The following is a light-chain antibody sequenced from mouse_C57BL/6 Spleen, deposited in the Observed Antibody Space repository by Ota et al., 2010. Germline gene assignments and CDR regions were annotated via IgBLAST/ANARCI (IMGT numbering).Light chain of an antibody. CDR3: QNDHSYPYT. Sequence: DIVMTQSPSSLSVSAGEKVTMSCKSSQSLLNSGNQKNYLAWYQQKPGQPPLLIYGASTRESGVPDRFTGSGSGTDFTLTISSVQAEDLAVYYCQNDHSYPYTFGGGPS. CDR1: QSLLNSGNQKNY. CDR2: GAS. V-gene: IGKV8-28*01. J-gene: IGKJ2*01.